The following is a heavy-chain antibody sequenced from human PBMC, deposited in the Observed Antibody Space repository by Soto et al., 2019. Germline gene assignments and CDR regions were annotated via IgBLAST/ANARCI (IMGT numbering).Heavy chain of an antibody. D-gene: IGHD3-9*01. CDR1: GFTFSGSE. J-gene: IGHJ5*02. CDR3: ARASYFSEKTAYYAKSFKWFDP. Sequence: QVQLLESGGGVVQSGRSLRLSCAASGFTFSGSEMHWVRQAPGKGLEWVAFISYDGDNKYYADSVKGRFTVSRDNSRNTLHLQMDSLRPEDTAVYYCARASYFSEKTAYYAKSFKWFDPWGQGTLLTVSS. CDR2: ISYDGDNK. V-gene: IGHV3-30*14.